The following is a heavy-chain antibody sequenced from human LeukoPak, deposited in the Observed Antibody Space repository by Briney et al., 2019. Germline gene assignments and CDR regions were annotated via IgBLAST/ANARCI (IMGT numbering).Heavy chain of an antibody. CDR2: INHSGST. D-gene: IGHD2-2*01. J-gene: IGHJ5*02. CDR3: ARLCVVPAAPRFRP. CDR1: GGSFSGYY. V-gene: IGHV4-34*01. Sequence: SETLSLTCAVYGGSFSGYYWSWIRQPPGKGLEWIGEINHSGSTNYNPSLKSRVTISVGTSKNQFSLKLSSVTAADTAVYYCARLCVVPAAPRFRPWGQGTLVTVSS.